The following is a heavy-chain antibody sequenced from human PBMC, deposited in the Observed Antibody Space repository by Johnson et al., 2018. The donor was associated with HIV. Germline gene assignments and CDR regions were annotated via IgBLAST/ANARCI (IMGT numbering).Heavy chain of an antibody. Sequence: VQLVESGGGVVQPGRSLRLSCAASEFTLSNYAMHWVRQAPGKGLEWVALISYDGSNKYYADSVKGRFTISRDNSKNTLYLQMNSLRAEDPAVYYCARDSATNDYGGKGDAFDIWGQGTMVTVSS. CDR3: ARDSATNDYGGKGDAFDI. J-gene: IGHJ3*02. CDR2: ISYDGSNK. V-gene: IGHV3-30-3*01. CDR1: EFTLSNYA. D-gene: IGHD4-23*01.